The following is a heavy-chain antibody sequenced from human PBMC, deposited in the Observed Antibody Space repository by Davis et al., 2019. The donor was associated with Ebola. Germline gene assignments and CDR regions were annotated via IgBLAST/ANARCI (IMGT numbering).Heavy chain of an antibody. CDR2: IYYSGST. CDR1: TGSISGYY. Sequence: MPSETLSPTCTVPTGSISGYYWSWIRQLPGKGLGWIGYIYYSGSTNYNPSLMSRVTISVDRFKNQFSLKLTSVTAADTAVYYCARGSYWFDPWGQGTLVAVSS. V-gene: IGHV4-59*01. J-gene: IGHJ5*02. CDR3: ARGSYWFDP.